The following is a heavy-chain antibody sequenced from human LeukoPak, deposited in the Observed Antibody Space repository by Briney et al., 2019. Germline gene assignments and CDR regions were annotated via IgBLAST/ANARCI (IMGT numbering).Heavy chain of an antibody. CDR2: IKSGGDT. V-gene: IGHV3-66*02. Sequence: GGSLRLSCAASGIVVSDNYMTWVRQAPGQGLEWVSLIKSGGDTTYADSVKGRFTISRDNSKNTLYLQMNSLRVEDTGVYYCARDGYFDWLLYADYWGQGTLVTVSS. CDR3: ARDGYFDWLLYADY. D-gene: IGHD3-9*01. J-gene: IGHJ4*02. CDR1: GIVVSDNY.